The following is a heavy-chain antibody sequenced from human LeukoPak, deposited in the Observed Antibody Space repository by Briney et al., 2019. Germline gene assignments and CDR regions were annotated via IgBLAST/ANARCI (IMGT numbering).Heavy chain of an antibody. D-gene: IGHD4-17*01. CDR2: IYPGDSDT. CDR3: ARHLSDYGDQENYFDY. V-gene: IGHV5-51*01. Sequence: KLGESLKISCKGSGYSFTSYWIGLVRQMPGKGLEWMGIIYPGDSDTRYSPSFQGQVTISADKSISTAYLQWSSLKASDTAMYYCARHLSDYGDQENYFDYWGQGTLVTVSS. J-gene: IGHJ4*02. CDR1: GYSFTSYW.